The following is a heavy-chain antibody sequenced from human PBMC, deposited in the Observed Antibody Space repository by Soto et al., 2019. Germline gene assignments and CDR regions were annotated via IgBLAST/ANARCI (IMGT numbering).Heavy chain of an antibody. D-gene: IGHD3-9*01. Sequence: GGSLILSCAASGFSFGSYGMHWVRQAPGKGLEWLAVTLYDGSQKFYADSVKGRVTISRDNSKNTLYLQMNSLAAEDTATYYCAKDLTEGVYYGMDVWGQGTTVTVSS. CDR2: TLYDGSQK. CDR1: GFSFGSYG. V-gene: IGHV3-30*02. CDR3: AKDLTEGVYYGMDV. J-gene: IGHJ6*02.